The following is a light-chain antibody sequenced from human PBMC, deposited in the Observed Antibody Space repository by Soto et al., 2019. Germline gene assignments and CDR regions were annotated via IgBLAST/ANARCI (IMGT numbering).Light chain of an antibody. CDR3: QQANSFTIT. J-gene: IGKJ5*01. V-gene: IGKV1-12*01. CDR1: QGGSSW. Sequence: EIQRTQSPSSLSASVGDRITITCRASQGGSSWLAWYQQKPGKAPKLLISAASSLQSGVPSRFSGIVSGTDGTITISSLQKEDGSTYDCQQANSFTITFGQGTRLEIK. CDR2: AAS.